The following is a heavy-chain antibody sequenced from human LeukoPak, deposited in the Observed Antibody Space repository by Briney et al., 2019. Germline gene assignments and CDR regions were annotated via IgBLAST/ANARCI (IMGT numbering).Heavy chain of an antibody. CDR3: ARDDDYGDY. V-gene: IGHV3-7*01. CDR1: GFTFSDYW. CDR2: IKEDGSQK. D-gene: IGHD4-17*01. J-gene: IGHJ4*02. Sequence: GGSLRLSCAASGFTFSDYWISWVRQAPGKGLEWVAKIKEDGSQKHYVDSVKGRFTISRGNAKNSLYLQMNSLGAEDTAVYYCARDDDYGDYWGQGTLVTVSS.